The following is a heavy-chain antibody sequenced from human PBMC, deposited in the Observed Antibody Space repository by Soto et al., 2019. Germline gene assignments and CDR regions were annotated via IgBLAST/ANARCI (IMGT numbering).Heavy chain of an antibody. J-gene: IGHJ4*02. D-gene: IGHD3-22*01. CDR2: ISGSGGST. CDR1: GFTFSSYA. Sequence: GGSLRLSCAASGFTFSSYAMSWVRQAPGKGLEWVSAISGSGGSTYYADSVKGRFTISRDNSKNTLYLQMNSLRAEDTAVYYCAKLAGRYYYDSSGYGHYFDYWGQRTLVTVSS. V-gene: IGHV3-23*01. CDR3: AKLAGRYYYDSSGYGHYFDY.